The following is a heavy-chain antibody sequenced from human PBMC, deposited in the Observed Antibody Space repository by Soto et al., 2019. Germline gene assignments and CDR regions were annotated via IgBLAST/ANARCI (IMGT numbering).Heavy chain of an antibody. D-gene: IGHD3-10*01. V-gene: IGHV4-31*03. CDR3: ATRTDYYYGSGSLGGMDV. Sequence: QVQLQESGPGLVKPSQTLSLTCTVSGGSISSGSYYWSWIRQLPGKGLEWIGYIYYSGSTYYNPSRKSRVTISGDPSKNQFSLKVNSVTAADTAVYYCATRTDYYYGSGSLGGMDVWGQGTTVTVSS. CDR1: GGSISSGSYY. J-gene: IGHJ6*02. CDR2: IYYSGST.